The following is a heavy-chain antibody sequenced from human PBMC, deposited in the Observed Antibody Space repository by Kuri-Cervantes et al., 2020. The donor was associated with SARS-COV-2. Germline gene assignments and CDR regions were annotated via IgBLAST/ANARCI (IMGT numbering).Heavy chain of an antibody. Sequence: SETLSLTCTVSGYSISSGYYWGWIRQPPGKGLEWIGSIYHSGSTYYNPSLKSRVTISVDTSKNQFSLKLSSVTAADTALYYCARDGRAYSSSWQPSYYWGQGTLVTVSS. CDR1: GYSISSGYY. CDR2: IYHSGST. D-gene: IGHD6-13*01. J-gene: IGHJ4*02. CDR3: ARDGRAYSSSWQPSYY. V-gene: IGHV4-38-2*02.